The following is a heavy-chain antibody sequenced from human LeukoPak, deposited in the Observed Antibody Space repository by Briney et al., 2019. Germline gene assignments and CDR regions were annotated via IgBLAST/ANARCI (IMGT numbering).Heavy chain of an antibody. J-gene: IGHJ4*02. V-gene: IGHV3-23*01. D-gene: IGHD5-12*01. CDR3: AKVYSGYDFYYFDY. Sequence: GGSLRLSCAASGFTFSSYAMSWVRQAPGKGLEWVSAISGSGGSTYYADSVKGRFTISRDDSKNTLYLQMNSLRAEDTAVYYCAKVYSGYDFYYFDYWGQGTLVTVSS. CDR1: GFTFSSYA. CDR2: ISGSGGST.